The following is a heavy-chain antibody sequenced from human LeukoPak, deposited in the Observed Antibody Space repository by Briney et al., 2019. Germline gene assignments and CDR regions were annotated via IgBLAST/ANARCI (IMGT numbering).Heavy chain of an antibody. Sequence: GGSLRLSCAASGFTFSSYAMSWVRQAPGKGLEWVSAITSSGGNTYYADSVKGRFTISRDNSKNTLYLQMNSLRAEDTAVYYCAKDRYSYSGCCDYWGQGTLVTVSS. CDR3: AKDRYSYSGCCDY. CDR1: GFTFSSYA. V-gene: IGHV3-23*01. D-gene: IGHD5-12*01. J-gene: IGHJ4*02. CDR2: ITSSGGNT.